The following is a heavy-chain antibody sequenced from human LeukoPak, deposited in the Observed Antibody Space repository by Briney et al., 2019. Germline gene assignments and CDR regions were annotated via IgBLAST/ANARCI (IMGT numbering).Heavy chain of an antibody. CDR1: GFTFSSYW. Sequence: GGSLRLSCAASGFTFSSYWMNWVRQAPGKGPEWVSYISSSSSTIYYADSVKGRFTISRDNAKNSLYLQMNSLRAEDTAVYYCAINVRGAFDIWGQGTMVTVSS. V-gene: IGHV3-48*01. D-gene: IGHD3-16*01. CDR2: ISSSSSTI. CDR3: AINVRGAFDI. J-gene: IGHJ3*02.